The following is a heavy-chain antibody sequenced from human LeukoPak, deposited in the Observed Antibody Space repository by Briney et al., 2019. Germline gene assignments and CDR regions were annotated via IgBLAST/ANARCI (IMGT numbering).Heavy chain of an antibody. CDR2: IYSGGST. J-gene: IGHJ4*02. CDR1: GFTVSSNY. D-gene: IGHD1-1*01. Sequence: GGSLRLSCAASGFTVSSNYMTWVRQAPGKGLEWVSVIYSGGSTYYADSVKGRFTISRDNAKNSLYLQMNSLRAEDTAVYYCARGFRAHVYNVFDYWGQGTLVTVSS. CDR3: ARGFRAHVYNVFDY. V-gene: IGHV3-53*01.